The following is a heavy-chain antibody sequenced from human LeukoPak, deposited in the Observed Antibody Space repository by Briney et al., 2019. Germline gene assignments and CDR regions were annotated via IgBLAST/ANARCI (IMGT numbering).Heavy chain of an antibody. CDR2: IIPIFGTA. J-gene: IGHJ4*02. Sequence: SVKVSCKASGGTFSSYAISWVRQAPGQGLEWMGGIIPIFGTANYAQKFQGRVTITTDESTSTAYMELSSLRSEDTAVYYCARALYYYDSSGYYPPTCWGQGTLVTVS. CDR3: ARALYYYDSSGYYPPTC. V-gene: IGHV1-69*05. D-gene: IGHD3-22*01. CDR1: GGTFSSYA.